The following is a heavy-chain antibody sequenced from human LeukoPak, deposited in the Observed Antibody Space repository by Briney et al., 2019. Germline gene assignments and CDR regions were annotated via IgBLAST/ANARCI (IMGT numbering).Heavy chain of an antibody. J-gene: IGHJ4*02. V-gene: IGHV4-4*07. Sequence: SETLSLTCTVSGGSISSYYWSWIRQPAGKGLEWIGRIYTSGSTNYNPSLKSRVTMSVDTSKNQFSLKLNSVTAADTAVYYCAKSRGSGRSMPRGVNFDYWGQATLVTVSS. CDR1: GGSISSYY. D-gene: IGHD3-10*01. CDR2: IYTSGST. CDR3: AKSRGSGRSMPRGVNFDY.